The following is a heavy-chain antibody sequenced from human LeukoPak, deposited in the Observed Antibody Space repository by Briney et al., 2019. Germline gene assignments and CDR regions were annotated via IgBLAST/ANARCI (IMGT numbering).Heavy chain of an antibody. D-gene: IGHD3-22*01. V-gene: IGHV3-30*02. Sequence: GGSLGLSCVASGFSFSSYGMHWVRQAPGKGLEWVAFIRYDGTNKYYADSVKGRFTIPRDNSKDTLYLQMNSLRVEDTAVYYCAKYYRESSGASPLDYWGQGTRVTVSS. CDR1: GFSFSSYG. J-gene: IGHJ4*02. CDR3: AKYYRESSGASPLDY. CDR2: IRYDGTNK.